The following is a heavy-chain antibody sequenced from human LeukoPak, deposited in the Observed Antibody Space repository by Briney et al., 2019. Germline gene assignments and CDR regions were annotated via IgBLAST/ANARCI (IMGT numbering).Heavy chain of an antibody. CDR2: IWYDRGKK. D-gene: IGHD3-10*01. V-gene: IGHV3-33*06. CDR1: GFRFSDYG. Sequence: PGGSLRLSCAASGFRFSDYGMHWVRQAPGKGLEWVAVIWYDRGKKFYADSVEGRFIISSDNSKNTLFLQMNSLRDEDTAVYYCAKGDHYKPLYFDNWCQGSLVIVSP. CDR3: AKGDHYKPLYFDN. J-gene: IGHJ4*02.